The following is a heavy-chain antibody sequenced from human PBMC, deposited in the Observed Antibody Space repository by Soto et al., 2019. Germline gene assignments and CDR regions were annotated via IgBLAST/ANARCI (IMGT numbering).Heavy chain of an antibody. CDR3: ARSYKHCLTGYYGRTYYFAY. V-gene: IGHV1-2*04. CDR2: INPNSGGT. D-gene: IGHD3-9*01. J-gene: IGHJ4*02. CDR1: GYTFTGYY. Sequence: ASVKVSCKASGYTFTGYYMHWVRQAPGQGLEWMGWINPNSGGTNYAQKFQGWVTMTRDTSISTAYMELSRLRSDDTAVYYCARSYKHCLTGYYGRTYYFAYWGKGTLVTVDS.